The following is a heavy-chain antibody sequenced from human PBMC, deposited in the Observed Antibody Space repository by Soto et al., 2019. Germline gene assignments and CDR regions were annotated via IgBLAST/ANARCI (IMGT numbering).Heavy chain of an antibody. V-gene: IGHV1-46*01. D-gene: IGHD4-17*01. CDR2: INPSGGST. J-gene: IGHJ5*02. Sequence: GASVKVSCKASGYTFTSYYMHWVRQAPGQGLEWMGIINPSGGSTSYAQKFQGRVTMTRDTSTSTVYMELSSLRSEDTAVYCARDRGFANYGGGPYNWFDPWGQGTLVTVSS. CDR1: GYTFTSYY. CDR3: ARDRGFANYGGGPYNWFDP.